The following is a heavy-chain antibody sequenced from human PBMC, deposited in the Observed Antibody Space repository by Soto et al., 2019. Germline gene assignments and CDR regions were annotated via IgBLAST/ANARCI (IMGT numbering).Heavy chain of an antibody. V-gene: IGHV3-7*01. J-gene: IGHJ5*02. Sequence: VGSLRLSCVGSGFTFSSNWMTWVRQAPGQGLEWVGNIRQDGSEKNYVDSVKGRFTISRDNAKNSLYLQMNSLRAEDTAVYYCARDPAAGTYNWFDPWGQAT. CDR1: GFTFSSNW. CDR2: IRQDGSEK. CDR3: ARDPAAGTYNWFDP. D-gene: IGHD6-13*01.